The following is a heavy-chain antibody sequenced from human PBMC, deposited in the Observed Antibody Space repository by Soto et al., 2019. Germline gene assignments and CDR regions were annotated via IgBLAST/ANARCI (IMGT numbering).Heavy chain of an antibody. V-gene: IGHV4-61*01. CDR2: IDYSGAT. D-gene: IGHD5-18*01. CDR1: GVSVRSGNYY. Sequence: QVQLQESGPGLVKPSETLSLTCTVSGVSVRSGNYYWSWLRQPPGKGLQWIGYIDYSGATNYNPSLKSRVTISIYTSKNQFSLKLSSVTTADTAVYFCARERRSYGYFDPWGEGTLVTVSS. J-gene: IGHJ4*02. CDR3: ARERRSYGYFDP.